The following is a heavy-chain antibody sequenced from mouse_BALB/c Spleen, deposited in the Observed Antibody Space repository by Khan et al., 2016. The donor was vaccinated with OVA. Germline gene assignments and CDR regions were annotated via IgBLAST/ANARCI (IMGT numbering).Heavy chain of an antibody. V-gene: IGHV1S137*01. CDR1: GYTFTDFT. CDR3: GGGGGGSRFAY. J-gene: IGHJ3*01. Sequence: QVQLQQSGAELVRPGVSVKISCKGSGYTFTDFTMHWVKQSHAKSLEWIGVISTYYGDVTYNQKFKGKATMTVDKSSSTAYMELARLTSEDSAIFCGGGGGGGSRFAYWGQGTLVTVSA. CDR2: ISTYYGDV.